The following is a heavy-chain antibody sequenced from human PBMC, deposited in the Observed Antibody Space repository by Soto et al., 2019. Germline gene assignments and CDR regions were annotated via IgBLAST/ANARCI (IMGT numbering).Heavy chain of an antibody. D-gene: IGHD3-10*01. CDR1: GGSVSSNSYY. J-gene: IGHJ3*02. Sequence: SETLSLTCTVSGGSVSSNSYYWSWIRQPPGKGLGWIGYIYYSGSTNYNPSLKSRVTISVDTSKNQFSLKLSSVTAADTAVYYCARDRGADNDAFDIWGQGTMVTVSS. CDR2: IYYSGST. CDR3: ARDRGADNDAFDI. V-gene: IGHV4-61*01.